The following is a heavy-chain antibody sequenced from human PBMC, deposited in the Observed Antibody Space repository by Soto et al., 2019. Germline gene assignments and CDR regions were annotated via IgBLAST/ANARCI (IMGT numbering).Heavy chain of an antibody. CDR2: IHYSGGT. D-gene: IGHD2-15*01. J-gene: IGHJ4*02. CDR3: ARGEGYCSGGNCFYFDY. Sequence: PSETLSLTCTFSGCSISSGGYYLSWIRQHPGKGPEWIGYIHYSGGTHYNPSLKSRVTISVDTSKNQLSLKLGSVTAADTAVYYCARGEGYCSGGNCFYFDYWGQGTVVTVSS. CDR1: GCSISSGGYY. V-gene: IGHV4-31*03.